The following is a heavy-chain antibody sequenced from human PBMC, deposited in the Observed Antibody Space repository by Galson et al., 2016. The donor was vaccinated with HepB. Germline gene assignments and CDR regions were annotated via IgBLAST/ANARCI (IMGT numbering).Heavy chain of an antibody. D-gene: IGHD3-3*01. V-gene: IGHV2-70*11. Sequence: PALVKPTQTLTLTCTFSGFSLSTSGMCVSWLRQPPGKALEWLARIDWDDDKYYSASLKTRLTISKDTSENQVVLTMTNMDPVDTATYYCARTQYESRNFWEIYFDYLGQVALVTVSS. J-gene: IGHJ4*02. CDR3: ARTQYESRNFWEIYFDY. CDR2: IDWDDDK. CDR1: GFSLSTSGMC.